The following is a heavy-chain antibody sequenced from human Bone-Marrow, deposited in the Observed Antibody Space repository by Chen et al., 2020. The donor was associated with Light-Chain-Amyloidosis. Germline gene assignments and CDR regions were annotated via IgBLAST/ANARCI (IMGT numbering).Heavy chain of an antibody. V-gene: IGHV3-74*01. CDR3: ARSVSGTFDY. D-gene: IGHD1-1*01. CDR2: SNGDGTDI. CDR1: GFTFSDYY. Sequence: DVQLVESGGGLIQPGESLRLSCAASGFTFSDYYMHWVRQGPGKGLVWVSRSNGDGTDIKYADSVRGRFTISRDSAKNTVYLQMNSLRTEETAVYYCARSVSGTFDYWGQGALVTVSS. J-gene: IGHJ4*02.